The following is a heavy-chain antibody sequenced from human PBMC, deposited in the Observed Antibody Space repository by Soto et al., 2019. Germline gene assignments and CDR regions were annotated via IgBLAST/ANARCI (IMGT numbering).Heavy chain of an antibody. CDR2: IYHSGST. CDR1: GGSISSSNW. CDR3: ARESRGYSGGLYYFDY. D-gene: IGHD5-18*01. V-gene: IGHV4-4*02. Sequence: QVQLQQSGPGLVKPSASLSLSCDVSGGSISSSNWWSWVRHPRGKGLKWIGEIYHSGSTNYNPSLKSRVTIPVDKSKNNSTMKLSSVTAADTAVDYCARESRGYSGGLYYFDYWGQGTLVTVSS. J-gene: IGHJ4*02.